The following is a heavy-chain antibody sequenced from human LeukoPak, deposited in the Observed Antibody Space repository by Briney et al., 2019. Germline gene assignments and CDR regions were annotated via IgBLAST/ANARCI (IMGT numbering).Heavy chain of an antibody. CDR2: FYYSGSP. V-gene: IGHV4-30-4*01. Sequence: MPSETLSLTCTVSGGSISSGDYYCRWIRQPPGKGLEWIGYFYYSGSPYYNPSLQSRVTISVDTSKNQFFLKLSSVTAADTAVYYCARELTGYYGSGSPLYFDLWGRGTLVTVSS. J-gene: IGHJ2*01. D-gene: IGHD3-10*01. CDR1: GGSISSGDYY. CDR3: ARELTGYYGSGSPLYFDL.